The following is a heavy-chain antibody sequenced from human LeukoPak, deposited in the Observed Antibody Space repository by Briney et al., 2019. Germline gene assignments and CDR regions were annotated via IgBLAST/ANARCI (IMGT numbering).Heavy chain of an antibody. V-gene: IGHV3-21*01. CDR2: ISSSSSYI. D-gene: IGHD1-20*01. CDR3: ARGDGITGTRRLFDY. Sequence: PGGSLRLSCAASGFTFSSYSMNWVRQAPGKGLEWVSSISSSSSYIYYADSVKGRFTISRDNAKNSLNLQMNSLRAEDTAVYYCARGDGITGTRRLFDYWGQGTLVTVSS. CDR1: GFTFSSYS. J-gene: IGHJ4*02.